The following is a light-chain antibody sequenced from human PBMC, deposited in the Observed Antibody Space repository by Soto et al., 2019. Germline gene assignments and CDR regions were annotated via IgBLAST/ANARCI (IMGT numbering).Light chain of an antibody. CDR1: SSDGGAYNY. Sequence: QSVLTQPASVSRSPGQSITISCTGTSSDGGAYNYVSWYQQHPGKAPKLMIYEVSNRPSGVSNRFSGSKSGNTASLTISGLQAEDEADYYCSSYTSSSTLYVFGTGTKLTVL. CDR2: EVS. CDR3: SSYTSSSTLYV. J-gene: IGLJ1*01. V-gene: IGLV2-14*01.